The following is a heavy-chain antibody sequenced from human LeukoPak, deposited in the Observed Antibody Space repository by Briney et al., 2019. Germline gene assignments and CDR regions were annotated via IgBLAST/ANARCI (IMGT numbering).Heavy chain of an antibody. J-gene: IGHJ6*03. Sequence: GGSLRLSCAASGFTFMTYSMNWVRQAPGKGLEWVSSISSSSRSYIYYADSVKGRFTISRDNAKNSLYLQMNSLRAEDTAVYYCAREHSGYDFPGRDYYYMDVWGKGTTVTVSS. V-gene: IGHV3-21*01. D-gene: IGHD5-12*01. CDR3: AREHSGYDFPGRDYYYMDV. CDR2: ISSSSRSYI. CDR1: GFTFMTYS.